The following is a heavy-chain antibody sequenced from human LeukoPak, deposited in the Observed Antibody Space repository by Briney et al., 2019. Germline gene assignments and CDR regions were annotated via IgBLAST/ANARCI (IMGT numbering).Heavy chain of an antibody. D-gene: IGHD6-19*01. CDR1: GGSISSYY. Sequence: SETLSLTCTVSGGSISSYYWNWIRQPPGKGLEWNGYIYYSGSTNYNPSLKSRVTISVDTSKNQFFLKLSSVTAADTAVYYCARDPALYSSGWHKWFDPWGQGTLVTVSS. J-gene: IGHJ5*02. V-gene: IGHV4-59*01. CDR3: ARDPALYSSGWHKWFDP. CDR2: IYYSGST.